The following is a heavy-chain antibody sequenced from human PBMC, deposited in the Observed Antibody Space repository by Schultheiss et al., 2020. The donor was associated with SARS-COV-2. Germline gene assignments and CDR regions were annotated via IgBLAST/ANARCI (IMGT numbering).Heavy chain of an antibody. J-gene: IGHJ4*02. CDR1: GFTFSNAW. CDR3: AKEAFDDYGDYPLDY. CDR2: TWYDGSKK. D-gene: IGHD4-17*01. Sequence: GESLKISCAASGFTFSNAWMSWVRQAPGKGLEWVAFTWYDGSKKYYADSVKGRFSIFRDTSKNTLYLQMNSLRAEDTALYYCAKEAFDDYGDYPLDYWGQGTRVTVSS. V-gene: IGHV3-30*02.